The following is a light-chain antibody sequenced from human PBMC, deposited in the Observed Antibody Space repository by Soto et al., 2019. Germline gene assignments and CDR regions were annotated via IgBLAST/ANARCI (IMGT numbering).Light chain of an antibody. CDR2: EGS. CDR1: SSDVGTYNL. Sequence: QSALTQPASVSGSPGQSITISCTGPSSDVGTYNLVSWYQQHPGKAPKLMIYEGSRRPSGVSNRFSGSKSGNTASLTISGLQAEDEADYYCSSYAGSSTFWVFGGGTKLTVL. V-gene: IGLV2-23*03. CDR3: SSYAGSSTFWV. J-gene: IGLJ3*02.